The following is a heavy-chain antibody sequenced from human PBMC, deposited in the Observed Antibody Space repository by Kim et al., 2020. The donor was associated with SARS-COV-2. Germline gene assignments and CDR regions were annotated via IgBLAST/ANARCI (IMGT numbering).Heavy chain of an antibody. V-gene: IGHV4-39*07. D-gene: IGHD3-22*01. CDR3: ARDYFDSSGQGAFDV. J-gene: IGHJ3*01. Sequence: KSSLKNRITISIDVSKNQFSLKLSSVTAADTAVYYGARDYFDSSGQGAFDVWGQEAMVTVSS.